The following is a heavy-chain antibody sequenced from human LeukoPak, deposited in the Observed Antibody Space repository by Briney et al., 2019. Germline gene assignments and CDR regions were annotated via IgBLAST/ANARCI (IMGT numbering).Heavy chain of an antibody. CDR3: ARQEGWLQSPNYFDY. J-gene: IGHJ4*02. CDR2: IYPGDSDT. Sequence: GESLKISCKGSGYSFTSYWIGWVRQIPGKGLEWMGIIYPGDSDTRYSPSFQGQVTISADKSISTAYLQWSSLKASDTAMYYCARQEGWLQSPNYFDYWGQGTLVTVSS. CDR1: GYSFTSYW. V-gene: IGHV5-51*01. D-gene: IGHD5-24*01.